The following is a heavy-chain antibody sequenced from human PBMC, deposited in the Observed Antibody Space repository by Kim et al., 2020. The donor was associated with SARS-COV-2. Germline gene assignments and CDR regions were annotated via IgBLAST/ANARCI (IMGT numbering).Heavy chain of an antibody. CDR3: ARETYYYDSSGYYDY. CDR1: GFTFSSYA. CDR2: ISYDGSNK. V-gene: IGHV3-30*04. Sequence: GGSLRLSCAASGFTFSSYAMHWVRQAPGKGLEWVAVISYDGSNKYYADSVKGRFTISRDNSKNTLYLQMNSLRAEDTAVYYCARETYYYDSSGYYDYWGQGTLVTVSS. D-gene: IGHD3-22*01. J-gene: IGHJ4*02.